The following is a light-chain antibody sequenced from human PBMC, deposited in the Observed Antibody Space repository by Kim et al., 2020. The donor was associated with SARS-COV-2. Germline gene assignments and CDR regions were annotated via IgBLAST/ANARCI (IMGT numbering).Light chain of an antibody. J-gene: IGLJ3*02. CDR1: AMPNQY. Sequence: PGQTASISCSGDAMPNQYAYWYQQKPGQAPVLMIYKDSERPSGIPERFSGSSSGTTGTLIITGVQAEDEADYYCQSADSTGTYRVFGGGTKLTVL. CDR3: QSADSTGTYRV. V-gene: IGLV3-25*03. CDR2: KDS.